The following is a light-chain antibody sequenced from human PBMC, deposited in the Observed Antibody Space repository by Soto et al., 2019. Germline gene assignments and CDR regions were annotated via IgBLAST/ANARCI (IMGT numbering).Light chain of an antibody. CDR3: AVWDDSLNGFP. Sequence: QSVLTQPPSASGTPGQRVTISCSGSTSNIGRSTVNWYQQLPGTAPKLLIHSNNLRPSGVPDRFSGSKSGTSASLAISGLQSEDEADYYCAVWDDSLNGFPFGAGTKVTVL. CDR2: SNN. J-gene: IGLJ1*01. V-gene: IGLV1-44*01. CDR1: TSNIGRST.